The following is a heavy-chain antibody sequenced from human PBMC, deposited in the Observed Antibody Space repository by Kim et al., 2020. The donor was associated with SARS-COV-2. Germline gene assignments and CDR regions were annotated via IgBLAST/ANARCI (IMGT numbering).Heavy chain of an antibody. V-gene: IGHV3-21*01. Sequence: GGSLRLSCAASGFTFSSYSMNWVRQAPGKGLEWVSSISSSSSYIYYADSVKGRFTISRDNAKNSLYLQMNSLRAEDTAVYYCARDLARTGYYDSSGYYPDSFDLWGRGTLVTVSS. J-gene: IGHJ2*01. CDR1: GFTFSSYS. CDR2: ISSSSSYI. D-gene: IGHD3-22*01. CDR3: ARDLARTGYYDSSGYYPDSFDL.